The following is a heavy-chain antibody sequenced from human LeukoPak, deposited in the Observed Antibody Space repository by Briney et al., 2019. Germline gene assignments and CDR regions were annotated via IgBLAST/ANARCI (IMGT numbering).Heavy chain of an antibody. CDR1: GGTFSRYA. CDR2: IIPIFGTA. V-gene: IGHV1-69*06. D-gene: IGHD4-23*01. J-gene: IGHJ5*02. CDR3: ARGSMTTVVTENWFDP. Sequence: ASVKVSCKASGGTFSRYAISWVRQAPGQGLEWMGGIIPIFGTANYAQKFQGRVTITADKSTSTAYMELSSLRSEDTAVYYCARGSMTTVVTENWFDPWGQGTLVTVSS.